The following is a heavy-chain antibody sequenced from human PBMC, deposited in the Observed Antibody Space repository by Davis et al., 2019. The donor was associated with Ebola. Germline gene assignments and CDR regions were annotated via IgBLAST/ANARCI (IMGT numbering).Heavy chain of an antibody. CDR2: IKQDGSEK. J-gene: IGHJ6*04. Sequence: GESLKISCADSGFTFSSYWMSWVRQAPGKGLEWVANIKQDGSEKYYVDSVKGRFTISRDNAKNSLYLQMNSLRAEDTAVYYCAKSGLSFGVVKYHYGMDVWGKGTTVTVSS. CDR3: AKSGLSFGVVKYHYGMDV. CDR1: GFTFSSYW. D-gene: IGHD3-3*01. V-gene: IGHV3-7*03.